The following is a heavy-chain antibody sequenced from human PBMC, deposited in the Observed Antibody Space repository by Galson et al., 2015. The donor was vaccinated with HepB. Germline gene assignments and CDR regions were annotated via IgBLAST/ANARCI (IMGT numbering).Heavy chain of an antibody. CDR3: ARDRPPAIAAADSFQR. V-gene: IGHV3-21*01. D-gene: IGHD6-25*01. Sequence: SLRLSCAASGFTFSAYNMNWVRQAPGKGLEWVSSISNNADYTYYSDSVKGRFTISRDNAKNSLYLQMDSLRVEDTAVYYCARDRPPAIAAADSFQRWGQGTLVSVSS. CDR1: GFTFSAYN. J-gene: IGHJ1*01. CDR2: ISNNADYT.